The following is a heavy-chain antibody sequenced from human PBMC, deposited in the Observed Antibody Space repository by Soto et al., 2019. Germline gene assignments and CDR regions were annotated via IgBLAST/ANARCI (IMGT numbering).Heavy chain of an antibody. CDR1: GYTFTSYA. V-gene: IGHV1-3*05. D-gene: IGHD6-19*01. J-gene: IGHJ4*02. Sequence: QVQLVQSGAEEKKPGASVKVSCKASGYTFTSYAIHWVRQAPGQRLEWMGWINAGNGNTKYSQKLQGSVTITRDTSASTAYMELGSLRSEDTAVYYCARGTGWYPPFDYWGQGTLVTVSS. CDR3: ARGTGWYPPFDY. CDR2: INAGNGNT.